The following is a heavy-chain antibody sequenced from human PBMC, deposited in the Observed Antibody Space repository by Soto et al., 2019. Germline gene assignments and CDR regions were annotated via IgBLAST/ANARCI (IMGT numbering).Heavy chain of an antibody. CDR2: IDPSDSYT. D-gene: IGHD3-22*01. Sequence: PGESLKISCKGSGYSFTSYWISWVRQMPGKGLEWMGRIDPSDSYTNYSPSFQGHVTISADKSISTAYLQWSSLKASDTAMYYCARDPVYYDSSGYSDLDYWGQGTLVTVSS. CDR1: GYSFTSYW. V-gene: IGHV5-10-1*01. CDR3: ARDPVYYDSSGYSDLDY. J-gene: IGHJ4*02.